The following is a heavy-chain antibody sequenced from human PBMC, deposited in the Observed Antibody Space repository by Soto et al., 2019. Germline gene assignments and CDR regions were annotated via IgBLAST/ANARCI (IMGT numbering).Heavy chain of an antibody. CDR1: GGSISGYY. J-gene: IGHJ3*02. Sequence: SETLSLTCTVSGGSISGYYWSWIRQPPGKRLEWIGYIDYYGSTNYNPSLKSQVNISDNTSKKQITLNLGSVTAADTAIYYCARYFDWPSGLDIWGQGTMVT. CDR3: ARYFDWPSGLDI. D-gene: IGHD3-9*01. CDR2: IDYYGST. V-gene: IGHV4-59*01.